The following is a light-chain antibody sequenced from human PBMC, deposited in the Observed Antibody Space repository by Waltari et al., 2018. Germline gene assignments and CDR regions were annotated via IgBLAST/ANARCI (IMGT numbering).Light chain of an antibody. CDR3: GAWDDGVKEWV. CDR2: STT. CDR1: IYNIGINT. J-gene: IGLJ3*02. V-gene: IGLV1-44*01. Sequence: QSVLTQPPSASGTPGRRVTISCSGPIYNIGINTVNWYQQFPGSAPKLPIFSTTQRPSGVPDRFSASKSGTSASLAINGLQAADEADYYCGAWDDGVKEWVFGGGTKLTVL.